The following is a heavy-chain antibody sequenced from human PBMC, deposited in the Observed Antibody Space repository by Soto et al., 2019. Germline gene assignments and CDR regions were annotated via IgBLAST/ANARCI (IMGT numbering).Heavy chain of an antibody. CDR1: RFTFSSYE. J-gene: IGHJ4*02. CDR2: ISTSGSTI. V-gene: IGHV3-48*03. Sequence: GGSLRLSCTASRFTFSSYEMIWIRQAPGKGLEWVSYISTSGSTIYYADSVKGRFTISRDNAKNSLYLQMNSLRVEDTAVYYCARGGGGGLFEHWGQGVLVTVSS. D-gene: IGHD2-21*01. CDR3: ARGGGGGLFEH.